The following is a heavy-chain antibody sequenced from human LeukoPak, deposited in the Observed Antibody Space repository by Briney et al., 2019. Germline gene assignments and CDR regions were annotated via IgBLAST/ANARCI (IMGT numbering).Heavy chain of an antibody. V-gene: IGHV4-4*07. D-gene: IGHD5-18*01. Sequence: PSETLSLTCTVSGGSISSYYWSWIRQPAGKELEWIGRIYTCGSSNYNPSLMSRVTMPVVPSQNQFSPKLSSVTAAETAVYYCARHVDTAMASFDYWGQGTLVTVSS. CDR2: IYTCGSS. CDR1: GGSISSYY. CDR3: ARHVDTAMASFDY. J-gene: IGHJ4*02.